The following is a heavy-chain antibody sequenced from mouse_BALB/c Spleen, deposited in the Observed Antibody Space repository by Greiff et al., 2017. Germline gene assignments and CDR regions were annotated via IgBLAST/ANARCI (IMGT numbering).Heavy chain of an antibody. CDR1: GYTFTDYE. D-gene: IGHD4-1*01. J-gene: IGHJ3*01. CDR2: IDPETGGT. Sequence: QVQLKQSGAELVRPGASVTLSCKASGYTFTDYEMHWVKQTPVHGLEWIGAIDPETGGTAYNQKFKGKATLTADKSSSTAYMELRSLTSEDSAVYYCTRRELGRFAYWGQGTLVTVSA. V-gene: IGHV1-15*01. CDR3: TRRELGRFAY.